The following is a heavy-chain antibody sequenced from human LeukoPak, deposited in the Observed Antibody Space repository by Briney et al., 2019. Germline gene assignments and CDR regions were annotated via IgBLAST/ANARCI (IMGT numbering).Heavy chain of an antibody. Sequence: GSLRLSCAASGVTFDDYGMSWVRQAPGKGLEWVSGINWNGGSTGYADSVKGRFTISRDNAKNSLYLQMNSLRAEDTALYYCARSTQQQLAPDYWGQGTLVTVSS. CDR1: GVTFDDYG. V-gene: IGHV3-20*04. J-gene: IGHJ4*02. CDR2: INWNGGST. D-gene: IGHD6-13*01. CDR3: ARSTQQQLAPDY.